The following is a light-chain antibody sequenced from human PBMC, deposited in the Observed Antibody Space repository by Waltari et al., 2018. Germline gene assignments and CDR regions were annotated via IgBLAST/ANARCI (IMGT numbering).Light chain of an antibody. CDR2: QDS. J-gene: IGLJ1*01. Sequence: SYELTQPPSVSVSPGQTASITCSVDKLGDKYACWYQQKPGQSPGLVIYQDSKRPSGIPERFSGSNSGNTATLTISGTQAMDEADYYCQAWDSSTASYVFGTGTKVTVL. V-gene: IGLV3-1*01. CDR3: QAWDSSTASYV. CDR1: KLGDKY.